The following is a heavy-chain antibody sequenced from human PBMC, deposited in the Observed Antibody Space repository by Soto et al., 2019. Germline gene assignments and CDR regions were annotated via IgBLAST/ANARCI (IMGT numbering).Heavy chain of an antibody. V-gene: IGHV4-31*03. CDR2: IYYSGRT. J-gene: IGHJ4*02. CDR1: GGSISSGGYY. D-gene: IGHD2-15*01. CDR3: AVFYCSGGSCYGGPRHYFDY. Sequence: QVQLQESGPGLVKPSQTLSLTCTVSGGSISSGGYYWSWIRQHPGKGLEWIGYIYYSGRTYYNPSLKSRVTKAVDPSKNQFSLKLSSETAADPAVYYCAVFYCSGGSCYGGPRHYFDYWGQGTLVTVSS.